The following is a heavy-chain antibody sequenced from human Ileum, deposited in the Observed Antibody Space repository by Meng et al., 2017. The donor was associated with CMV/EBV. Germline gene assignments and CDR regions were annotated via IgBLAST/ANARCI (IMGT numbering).Heavy chain of an antibody. CDR1: GFNFSSYS. CDR3: ATSNDFWSGSSFDY. Sequence: SGFNFSSYSMNWVRQAPAKGLEWVSSISSSSSYIYYADSVKGRFTISRDNAKNSLYLQMNSLRAEDTAVYYCATSNDFWSGSSFDYWGQGTLVTVSS. CDR2: ISSSSSYI. J-gene: IGHJ4*02. D-gene: IGHD3-3*01. V-gene: IGHV3-21*01.